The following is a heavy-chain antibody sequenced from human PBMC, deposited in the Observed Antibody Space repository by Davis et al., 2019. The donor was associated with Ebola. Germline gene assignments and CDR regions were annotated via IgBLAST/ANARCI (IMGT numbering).Heavy chain of an antibody. CDR3: ARAFRLRAEWFDP. CDR2: ISYDGSNK. CDR1: GFTFSSYG. V-gene: IGHV3-30*03. D-gene: IGHD2/OR15-2a*01. Sequence: GESLKISCAASGFTFSSYGMHWVRQAPGKGLEWVAVISYDGSNKYYADSVKGRFTISRDNSKNTLYLQMNSLRAEDTAVYYCARAFRLRAEWFDPWGQGTLVTVSS. J-gene: IGHJ5*02.